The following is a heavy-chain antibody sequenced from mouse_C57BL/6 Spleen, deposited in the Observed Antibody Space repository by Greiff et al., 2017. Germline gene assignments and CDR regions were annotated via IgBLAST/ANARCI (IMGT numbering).Heavy chain of an antibody. J-gene: IGHJ4*01. CDR3: TPLITTVGAMDY. D-gene: IGHD1-1*01. V-gene: IGHV14-1*01. CDR2: IDPEDGDT. Sequence: VQLQQSGAELVRPGASVKLSCTASGFNIKDYYMHWVKQRPEQGLEWIGRIDPEDGDTEYDPKFQGKATMTADTSSNTAYLQLSSLTSEDAAVYYGTPLITTVGAMDYWGQGTSVTVSS. CDR1: GFNIKDYY.